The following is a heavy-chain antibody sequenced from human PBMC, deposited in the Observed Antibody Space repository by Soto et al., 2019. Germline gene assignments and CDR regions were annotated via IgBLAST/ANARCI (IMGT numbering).Heavy chain of an antibody. CDR3: AKDRGINWDHFDY. CDR1: GFTFSSYG. CDR2: ISYDGSNK. V-gene: IGHV3-30*18. J-gene: IGHJ4*02. Sequence: PGGSLRLSCAASGFTFSSYGMHWVRQAPGKGLEWVAVISYDGSNKYYADSVKGRFTISRDNSKNTLYLQMNSLRAEDTAVYYCAKDRGINWDHFDYWGQGTLVTVSS. D-gene: IGHD3-10*01.